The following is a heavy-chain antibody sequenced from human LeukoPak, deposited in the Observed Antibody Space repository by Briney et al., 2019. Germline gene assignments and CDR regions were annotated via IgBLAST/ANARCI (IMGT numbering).Heavy chain of an antibody. D-gene: IGHD3-10*01. CDR3: ATRGSGSPFDP. J-gene: IGHJ5*02. V-gene: IGHV4-59*01. CDR2: IYYSGST. Sequence: SETLSLTCTVSGASISGYYWSWIRQPPGKGLEWIGYIYYSGSTNYNPSLKSRVTISLDRSKNQFSLKLSSVTAADTAVYYCATRGSGSPFDPWGQGTLVTASS. CDR1: GASISGYY.